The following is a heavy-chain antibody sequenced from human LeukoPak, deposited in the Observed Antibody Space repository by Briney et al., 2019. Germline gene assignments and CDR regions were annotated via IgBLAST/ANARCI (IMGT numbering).Heavy chain of an antibody. D-gene: IGHD3-10*01. CDR2: IYNSGST. CDR1: GGSISSDF. Sequence: SETLSLTCTVSGGSISSDFWSWMRQPPGKGLEWIGYIYNSGSTSYNPSLKSRVTISVDTSNNQFSLNLSSVTAADTAVYYCARHRSSFGMDVWGHGTTVTVSS. V-gene: IGHV4-59*08. J-gene: IGHJ6*02. CDR3: ARHRSSFGMDV.